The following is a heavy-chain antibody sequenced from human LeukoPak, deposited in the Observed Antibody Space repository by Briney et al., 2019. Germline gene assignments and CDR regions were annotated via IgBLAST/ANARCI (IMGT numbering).Heavy chain of an antibody. CDR1: GFTFRNYA. D-gene: IGHD3/OR15-3a*01. Sequence: PGGSLRLSCAASGFTFRNYALTWVRQAPGKGLEWLSGISGSGDRTNYADSVKGRFTISRDNFKNSLYLQMNNLRAEDTAVYYCAKTPVPRPGDWWYFDLWGRGTRFTVSS. J-gene: IGHJ2*01. CDR3: AKTPVPRPGDWWYFDL. V-gene: IGHV3-23*01. CDR2: ISGSGDRT.